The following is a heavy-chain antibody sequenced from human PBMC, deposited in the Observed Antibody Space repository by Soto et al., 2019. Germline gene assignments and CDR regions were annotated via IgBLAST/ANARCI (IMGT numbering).Heavy chain of an antibody. CDR3: ARHLYYDISPGYLRPYHYYGMDV. J-gene: IGHJ6*02. Sequence: SETLSLTCTVSGGSISSSSYYWGWIRQPPGKGLEWIGSIYYSGSTYYNPSLKSRVTISVDTSKNQFSLKLSSVTAADTAVYYCARHLYYDISPGYLRPYHYYGMDVWGQGTTVTVSS. CDR1: GGSISSSSYY. D-gene: IGHD3-9*01. V-gene: IGHV4-39*01. CDR2: IYYSGST.